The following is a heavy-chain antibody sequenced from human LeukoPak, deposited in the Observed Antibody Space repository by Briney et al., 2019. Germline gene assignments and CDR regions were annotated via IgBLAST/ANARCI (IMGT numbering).Heavy chain of an antibody. V-gene: IGHV1-69*05. D-gene: IGHD7-27*01. CDR1: GGTFSSYA. CDR3: AREQNWGSSYFDY. J-gene: IGHJ4*02. CDR2: IIPIFGTA. Sequence: SVKVSCKASGGTFSSYAISWVRQAPGQGLEWMGGIIPIFGTANYAQKFQGRVTITTDESTSTAYMELSSLRSEDTAVYYCAREQNWGSSYFDYWGQGTLVTVSS.